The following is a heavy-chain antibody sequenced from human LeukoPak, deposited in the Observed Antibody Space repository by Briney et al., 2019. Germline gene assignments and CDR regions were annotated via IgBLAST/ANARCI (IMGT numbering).Heavy chain of an antibody. CDR3: AKDDSNNYYEY. D-gene: IGHD2-15*01. CDR1: GFTFSNSW. CDR2: ISHDGGNK. V-gene: IGHV3-7*01. Sequence: GGSLRLSCAASGFTFSNSWMTWVRQAPGRGLEWVASISHDGGNKQYAESIKGRLTISRDNVKNSLYLEINSLRADDTAIYYCAKDDSNNYYEYWGQGTLVTVSA. J-gene: IGHJ4*02.